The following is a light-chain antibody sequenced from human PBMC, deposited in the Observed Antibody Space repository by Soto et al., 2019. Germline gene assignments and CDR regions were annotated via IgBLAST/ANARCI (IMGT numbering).Light chain of an antibody. CDR2: DAS. V-gene: IGKV3-11*01. J-gene: IGKJ4*01. CDR3: QHPKNWTLS. Sequence: EIVLTQSPATLSLSPGERATLSCRASQSISNYIIWYQQKPGQAPRILIYDASNMASVIPPRFSGSGSATDFTLTSSSLKPEDVAIDYCQHPKNWTLSFGGGTKMEIK. CDR1: QSISNY.